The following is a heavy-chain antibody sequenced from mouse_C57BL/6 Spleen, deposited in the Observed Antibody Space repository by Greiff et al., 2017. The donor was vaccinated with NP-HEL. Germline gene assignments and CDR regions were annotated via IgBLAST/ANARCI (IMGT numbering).Heavy chain of an antibody. CDR3: AREIYYGNFAMDY. CDR2: IHPSTGGT. V-gene: IGHV1-42*01. Sequence: VQLQQSGPELVQPGASVKISCKASGYSFTGYYMNWVKQSPDKSLEWIGEIHPSTGGTYYNQKFKAKVILSVAKSSSTDYMQLKSLTSEDSAVYYCAREIYYGNFAMDYWGQGTSVTVSS. J-gene: IGHJ4*01. D-gene: IGHD2-1*01. CDR1: GYSFTGYY.